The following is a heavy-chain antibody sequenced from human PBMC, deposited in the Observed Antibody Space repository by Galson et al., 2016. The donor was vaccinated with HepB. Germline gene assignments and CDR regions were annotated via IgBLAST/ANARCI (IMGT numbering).Heavy chain of an antibody. CDR2: IYSCGKT. Sequence: SLRLSCAASGFSVSSNYLSWVRQVPGKGLEWVSVIYSCGKTYYADFVKGRFTLSRDSSKNTLYLQMDSLRAEDTAMYYCVRSPPGSGYFLLYYFEYWGQGTPVTVSS. D-gene: IGHD3-3*01. CDR3: VRSPPGSGYFLLYYFEY. J-gene: IGHJ4*02. CDR1: GFSVSSNY. V-gene: IGHV3-53*01.